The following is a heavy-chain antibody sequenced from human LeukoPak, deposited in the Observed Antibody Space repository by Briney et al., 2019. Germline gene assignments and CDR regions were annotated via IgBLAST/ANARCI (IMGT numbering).Heavy chain of an antibody. D-gene: IGHD6-13*01. V-gene: IGHV1-69*13. CDR1: GGTFSSYA. CDR2: IIPIFGTA. CDR3: ARGTSSSWYQPLI. J-gene: IGHJ4*02. Sequence: AAVKVSCMPSGGTFSSYAISWVRQAPGQGLEWMGGIIPIFGTANYAQKFQGRVTITADESTSTAYMELSSLRSEDTAVYYCARGTSSSWYQPLIWGQGTLVTVSA.